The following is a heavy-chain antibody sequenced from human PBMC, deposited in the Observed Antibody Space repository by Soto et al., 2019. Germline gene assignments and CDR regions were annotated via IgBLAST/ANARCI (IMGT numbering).Heavy chain of an antibody. CDR2: IVPNIGTV. CDR3: ARRNTAGFLRYFDN. Sequence: QVQLVQSGAEVMQPGSSVKVSCQPSGGTLTNFINYPINWLRQSPGQGREWMGGIVPNIGTVNYAQKFQGGVTMTADKSTGTVYTGLSSLRSDDSALYYCARRNTAGFLRYFDNWGQGTLVTVSS. CDR1: GGTLTNFINYP. V-gene: IGHV1-69*06. J-gene: IGHJ4*02. D-gene: IGHD6-19*01.